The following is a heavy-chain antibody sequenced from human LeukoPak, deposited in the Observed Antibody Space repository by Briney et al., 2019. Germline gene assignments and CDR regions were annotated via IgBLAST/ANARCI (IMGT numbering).Heavy chain of an antibody. V-gene: IGHV3-21*01. J-gene: IGHJ4*02. CDR2: ISSSSSYI. CDR1: GFTFSSYS. CDR3: AREWSRFTPPDY. Sequence: GGSLRLSCAASGFTFSSYSMNWVRQAPGKGLEWVSSISSSSSYIYYADSVKGGFTISRDNAKNSLYLQMNSLRAEDTAVYYCAREWSRFTPPDYWGQGTLVTVSS. D-gene: IGHD2-8*01.